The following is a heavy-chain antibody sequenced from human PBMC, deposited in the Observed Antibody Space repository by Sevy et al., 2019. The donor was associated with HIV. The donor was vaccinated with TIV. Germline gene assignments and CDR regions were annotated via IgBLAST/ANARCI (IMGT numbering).Heavy chain of an antibody. CDR2: IWYDGINR. CDR1: GFTFSGYA. D-gene: IGHD3-10*01. CDR3: ARDNLLPIMVSMVRGALSYYFDY. Sequence: GGSLRLSCAASGFTFSGYAMHWVRQAPGKGLEWVAVIWYDGINRYYADSVKGRFTISRDNSKNTLYLQMNSLRAEDTAVYYCARDNLLPIMVSMVRGALSYYFDYWGQGTLVTVSS. J-gene: IGHJ4*02. V-gene: IGHV3-33*08.